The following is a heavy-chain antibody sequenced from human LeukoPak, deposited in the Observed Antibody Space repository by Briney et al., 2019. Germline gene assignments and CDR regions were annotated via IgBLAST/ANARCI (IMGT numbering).Heavy chain of an antibody. CDR1: GFSASSHW. V-gene: IGHV3-74*01. CDR2: INRDGSSI. D-gene: IGHD1-14*01. Sequence: GGSLRLSCAASGFSASSHWMHWVRQAPGKGLVWVSRINRDGSSISYADSVQGRFTISRDNGKNTVDLQINSLRVDDTAVYFCARESGMCFYFYDAFDIWGQGTLVSVSS. J-gene: IGHJ3*02. CDR3: ARESGMCFYFYDAFDI.